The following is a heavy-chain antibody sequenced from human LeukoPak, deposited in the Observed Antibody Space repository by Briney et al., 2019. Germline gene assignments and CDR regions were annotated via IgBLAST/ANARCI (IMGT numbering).Heavy chain of an antibody. CDR3: TRGPIQLWLDYGMDV. V-gene: IGHV3-49*04. J-gene: IGHJ6*02. Sequence: PGGSLRLSCTASGFTFGDHAMSWVRQAPGKGREGVGFIRSKTYGGTTEYAASVKGRFTISRDDSKSIAYLQMNSLKTEDTAVYYCTRGPIQLWLDYGMDVWGQGTTVTVSS. CDR1: GFTFGDHA. CDR2: IRSKTYGGTT. D-gene: IGHD5-18*01.